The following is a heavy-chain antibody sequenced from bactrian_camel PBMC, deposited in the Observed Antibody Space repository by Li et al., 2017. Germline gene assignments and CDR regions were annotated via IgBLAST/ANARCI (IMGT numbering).Heavy chain of an antibody. V-gene: IGHV3S53*01. D-gene: IGHD4*01. J-gene: IGHJ4*01. CDR1: GHKRCKND. Sequence: HVQLVESGGGSVQAGGSLRLSCAANGHKRCKNDMSWYRQAPGKDREFISMIDDDGWTTYAESVKGRFTISQDITKNTLYLQMNSLKPEDTAVYSCAPHGRSYVDYNCRAGLGQGTQVTVS. CDR2: IDDDGWT.